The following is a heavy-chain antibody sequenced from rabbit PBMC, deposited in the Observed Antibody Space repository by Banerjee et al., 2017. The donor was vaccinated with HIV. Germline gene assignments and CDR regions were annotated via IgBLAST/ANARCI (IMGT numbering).Heavy chain of an antibody. Sequence: QEQLVESGGGLVQPEGSLTLTCTASGFSFSSSYYMCWVRQAPGKGLEWIGCIYTGSGSTYYASWVNGRFTISSHNAQNTLYLQLNSLTAADTATYFCVRGYLISSYFNLWGPGTLVTVS. CDR2: IYTGSGST. V-gene: IGHV1S45*01. CDR1: GFSFSSSYY. J-gene: IGHJ4*01. CDR3: VRGYLISSYFNL. D-gene: IGHD1-1*01.